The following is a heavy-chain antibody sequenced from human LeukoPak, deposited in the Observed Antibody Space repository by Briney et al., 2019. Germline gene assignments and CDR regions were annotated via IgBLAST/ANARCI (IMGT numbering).Heavy chain of an antibody. CDR2: ISGSGGST. CDR3: ARVLRYCSGGNCYSGGLGYMDV. V-gene: IGHV3-23*01. J-gene: IGHJ6*03. Sequence: GGTLRLSCAASGFTFSSYGTSWVRQAPGKGLEWVSAISGSGGSTYYADSVKGRFTISRDNAKNSLFLQMNSLRAEDTAVYYCARVLRYCSGGNCYSGGLGYMDVWGKGTTVTISS. CDR1: GFTFSSYG. D-gene: IGHD2-15*01.